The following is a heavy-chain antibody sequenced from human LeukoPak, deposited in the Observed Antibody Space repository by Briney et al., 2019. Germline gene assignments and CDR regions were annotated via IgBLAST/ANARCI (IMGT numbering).Heavy chain of an antibody. D-gene: IGHD2/OR15-2a*01. J-gene: IGHJ4*02. V-gene: IGHV3-53*01. CDR3: ARVVLRPSVYFDY. CDR1: GFTVSSNY. Sequence: GSLRLSCAASGFTVSSNYMSWVRQAPGKGLEWVSVIYSGGSTYYADSVKGRFTISRDNSKNTLYLQMISLRAEDTAVYYCARVVLRPSVYFDYWGQGTLVTVSS. CDR2: IYSGGST.